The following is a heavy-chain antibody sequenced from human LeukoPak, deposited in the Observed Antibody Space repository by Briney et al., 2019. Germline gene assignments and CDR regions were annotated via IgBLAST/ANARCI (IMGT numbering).Heavy chain of an antibody. CDR1: GGPISSNNW. J-gene: IGHJ4*02. V-gene: IGHV4-4*02. Sequence: PGETLSLTCAVSGGPISSNNWRGWVRPPPGNGLEWTGELYHSGNPNYTPSLKRRVTISVDKSKNRFSLNVNSVTAGDTDVYYWARVNINNWHSCDYWGQGTLVTVSS. D-gene: IGHD1-1*01. CDR2: LYHSGNP. CDR3: ARVNINNWHSCDY.